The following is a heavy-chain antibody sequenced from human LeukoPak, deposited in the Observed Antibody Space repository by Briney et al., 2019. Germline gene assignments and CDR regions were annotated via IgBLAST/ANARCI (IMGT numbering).Heavy chain of an antibody. V-gene: IGHV3-21*01. CDR2: ITSSSSNK. CDR3: ARDPPSRGTRYFDY. CDR1: GFPLSRYS. D-gene: IGHD3-16*01. J-gene: IGHJ4*02. Sequence: GGSLRLSCAASGFPLSRYSMNWVRQAPGEGPEWVSSITSSSSNKDYVDSVKGRFTVSRDNAKNSLYLQMDSLRVEDTAVYYCARDPPSRGTRYFDYWGQGILVTVSS.